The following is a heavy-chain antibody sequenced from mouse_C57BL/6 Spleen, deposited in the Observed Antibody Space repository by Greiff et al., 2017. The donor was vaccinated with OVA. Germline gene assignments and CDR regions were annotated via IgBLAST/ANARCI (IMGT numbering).Heavy chain of an antibody. CDR3: ARYPRPDRPFDY. J-gene: IGHJ2*01. CDR2: IRNKANGYTT. V-gene: IGHV7-3*01. Sequence: EVQVVESGGGLVQPGGSLSLSCAASGFTFTDYYMSWVRQPPGKALEWLGFIRNKANGYTTEYSASVKGRFTISRDNSQSILYLQMNALRAEDSATYYCARYPRPDRPFDYWGQGTTLTVSS. CDR1: GFTFTDYY.